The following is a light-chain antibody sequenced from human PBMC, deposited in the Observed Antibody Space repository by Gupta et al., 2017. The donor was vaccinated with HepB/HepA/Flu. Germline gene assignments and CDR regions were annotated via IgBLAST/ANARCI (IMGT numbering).Light chain of an antibody. CDR3: ISYTGSSTLYV. J-gene: IGLJ1*01. CDR2: DVT. V-gene: IGLV2-14*03. CDR1: SGDVGYYNF. Sequence: QSALTQPASVSGSPGQSITISCTGTSGDVGYYNFVSWYQQHPGKAPRLMIYDVTNRPSGVSNRFSGSKSGNTASLTISGLQSEDEADYYCISYTGSSTLYVFGTGTKVTVL.